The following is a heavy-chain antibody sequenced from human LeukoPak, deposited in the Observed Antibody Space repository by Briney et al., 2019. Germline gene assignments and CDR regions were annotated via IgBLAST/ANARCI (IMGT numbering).Heavy chain of an antibody. CDR1: GYTFTSYG. D-gene: IGHD6-19*01. V-gene: IGHV1-18*04. J-gene: IGHJ4*02. CDR3: ARDEPSIAVAAGGIDY. CDR2: ISAYNGNT. Sequence: GASVKVSCKASGYTFTSYGISWVRQAPGQGLEWMGWISAYNGNTNYAQKLQGRVTMTTDTSTSTAYMELRSLRSDDTAVYYCARDEPSIAVAAGGIDYWGQGTLVTVSS.